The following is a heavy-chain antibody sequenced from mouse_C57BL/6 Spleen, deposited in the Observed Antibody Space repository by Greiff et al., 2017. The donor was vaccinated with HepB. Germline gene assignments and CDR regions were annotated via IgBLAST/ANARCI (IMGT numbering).Heavy chain of an antibody. CDR3: TRGSLKNYFDY. V-gene: IGHV1-15*01. J-gene: IGHJ2*01. Sequence: QVQLQQSGAELVRPGASVTLSCKASGYTFTDYEMHWVKQTPVHGLEWIGAIDPETGGTAYNQKFKGKAILTADKSSSTAYMELRSLTSEDSAVYYCTRGSLKNYFDYWGQGTTLTVSS. CDR2: IDPETGGT. CDR1: GYTFTDYE.